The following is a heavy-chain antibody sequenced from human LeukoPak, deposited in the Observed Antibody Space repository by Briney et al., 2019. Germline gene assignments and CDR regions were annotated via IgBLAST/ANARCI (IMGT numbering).Heavy chain of an antibody. D-gene: IGHD3-22*01. CDR1: GGTFSSYA. J-gene: IGHJ4*02. CDR2: IIPIFGTA. Sequence: SVKVSCKASGGTFSSYAISWVRQAPGQGLEWTGGIIPIFGTANYAQKFQGRVTITADESTSTAYMELSSLRSEDTAVYYCARVEHYYDSSGYADYWGQGTLVTVSS. CDR3: ARVEHYYDSSGYADY. V-gene: IGHV1-69*13.